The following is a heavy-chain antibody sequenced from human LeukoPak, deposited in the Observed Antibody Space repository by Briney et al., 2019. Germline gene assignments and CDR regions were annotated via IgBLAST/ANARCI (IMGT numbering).Heavy chain of an antibody. CDR1: GFTFSNYG. CDR3: AKSYSSGSYHGVGY. J-gene: IGHJ4*02. Sequence: GGSLRLSCAASGFTFSNYGMHGVRQAPGKGLEWMAIISYDGSDEYYADSVKGRFTISRDNSKNTLYLQMNSLRAEDTAVYYCAKSYSSGSYHGVGYWGQGTLVTVSS. V-gene: IGHV3-30*18. CDR2: ISYDGSDE. D-gene: IGHD3-10*01.